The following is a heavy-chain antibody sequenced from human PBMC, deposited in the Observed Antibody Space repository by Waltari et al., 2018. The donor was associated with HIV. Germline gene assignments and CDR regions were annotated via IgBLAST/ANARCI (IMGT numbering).Heavy chain of an antibody. D-gene: IGHD5-18*01. CDR1: GFTFSSYS. CDR2: ISSSSSTI. J-gene: IGHJ4*02. CDR3: ARTALVVDTAMVPFDY. Sequence: EVQLVESGGGLVQPGGSLRLSCAASGFTFSSYSMNWVRQAPGKGLEWVSYISSSSSTIYYADSVKGRFTISRDNAKNSLYLQMNSLRAEDTAVYYCARTALVVDTAMVPFDYWGQGTLVTVSS. V-gene: IGHV3-48*01.